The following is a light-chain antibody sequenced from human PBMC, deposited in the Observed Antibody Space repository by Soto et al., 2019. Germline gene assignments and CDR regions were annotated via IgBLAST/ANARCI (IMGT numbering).Light chain of an antibody. J-gene: IGKJ3*01. CDR2: AAS. Sequence: DIPLTQSPSFLSASVGDRVTITCRASQGISSYLAWYQQKPGKAPKLLIYAASTLQSGVPSRFSGSGSGTEFTLTISSLQPEDFATYYCQQPRFDFGPGTKVDIK. V-gene: IGKV1-9*01. CDR1: QGISSY. CDR3: QQPRFD.